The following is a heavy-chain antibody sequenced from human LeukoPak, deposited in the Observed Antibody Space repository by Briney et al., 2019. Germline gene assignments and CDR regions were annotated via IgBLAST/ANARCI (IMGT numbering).Heavy chain of an antibody. CDR3: ARLRDSSGYSGFDY. D-gene: IGHD3-22*01. V-gene: IGHV4-59*01. CDR1: GGTISSYY. Sequence: PSETLSLSCTVSGGTISSYYWSWVRQPPGQGLEWIGYIYYSVSTNYNPSLKSRVTISVDTSKNQFSLKLSSVTAADTAVYYCARLRDSSGYSGFDYWGQGTLVTVSS. CDR2: IYYSVST. J-gene: IGHJ4*02.